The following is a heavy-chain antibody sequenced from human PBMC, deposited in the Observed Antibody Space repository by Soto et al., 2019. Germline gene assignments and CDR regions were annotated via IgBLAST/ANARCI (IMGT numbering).Heavy chain of an antibody. CDR1: GGTFSSYA. J-gene: IGHJ6*02. CDR2: IIPIFGGT. CDR3: ARATSRVHPAHGMDV. D-gene: IGHD3-10*01. V-gene: IGHV1-2*04. Sequence: ASVKVSCKASGGTFSSYAISWVRQAPGQGLEWMGGIIPIFGGTNYAQKFQGWVTMTRDTSISTAYMELSRLRSDDTAVYYCARATSRVHPAHGMDVWGQGTTVTVSS.